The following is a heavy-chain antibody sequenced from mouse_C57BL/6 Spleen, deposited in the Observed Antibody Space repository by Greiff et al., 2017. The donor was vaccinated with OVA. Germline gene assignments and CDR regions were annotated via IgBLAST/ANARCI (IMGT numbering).Heavy chain of an antibody. J-gene: IGHJ4*01. CDR1: GYTFTSYW. D-gene: IGHD2-3*01. CDR2: IDPNSGGT. Sequence: QVQLKQPGAELVKPGASVKLSCKASGYTFTSYWMHWVKQRPGRGLEWIGRIDPNSGGTKYNEKFKSKATLTVDKPSSTAYMQLSSLTSEDSAVYYCARANDGYYYAMDYWGQGTSVTVSS. V-gene: IGHV1-72*01. CDR3: ARANDGYYYAMDY.